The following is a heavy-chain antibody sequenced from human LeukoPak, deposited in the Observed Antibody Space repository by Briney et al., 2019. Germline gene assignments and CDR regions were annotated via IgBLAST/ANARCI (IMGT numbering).Heavy chain of an antibody. D-gene: IGHD1-26*01. V-gene: IGHV3-30-3*01. J-gene: IGHJ6*03. CDR3: AKGKGSGSDLFYSYYYMDV. Sequence: GGSLRLSCAASGFTFSSYAMHWVRQAPGKGLEWVAVISCDGSNKYYVDSVKGRFTISRDNSKNTLYLQMNSLRAEDTAVYYCAKGKGSGSDLFYSYYYMDVWGKGTTVTVSS. CDR2: ISCDGSNK. CDR1: GFTFSSYA.